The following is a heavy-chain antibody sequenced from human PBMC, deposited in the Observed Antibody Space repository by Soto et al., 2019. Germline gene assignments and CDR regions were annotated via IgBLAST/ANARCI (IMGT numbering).Heavy chain of an antibody. Sequence: QVQLVQSGAAVKKPGSSVKVSCKASGGTFSSYAISWVLQAPGQGLEWMGGIIPIFGTANYAQKFQGRVTITADESTSPAYMELSSLRSEDTAVYYCASAVTNGDYWGQGTLVTVSS. CDR2: IIPIFGTA. J-gene: IGHJ4*02. CDR1: GGTFSSYA. D-gene: IGHD4-17*01. V-gene: IGHV1-69*12. CDR3: ASAVTNGDY.